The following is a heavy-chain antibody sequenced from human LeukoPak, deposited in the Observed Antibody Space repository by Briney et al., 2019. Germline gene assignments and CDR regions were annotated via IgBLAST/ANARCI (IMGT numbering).Heavy chain of an antibody. J-gene: IGHJ4*02. D-gene: IGHD1-1*01. CDR2: IIPILGIA. V-gene: IGHV1-69*04. CDR3: ARPNTN. Sequence: SVKVSCKASGGTFNNYVISWVRQAPGQGLEWMGRIIPILGIANYAQKFQGRATITADKSTSTTYMELSSLRSEDTAVYYCARPNTNWGQGTLVTVSS. CDR1: GGTFNNYV.